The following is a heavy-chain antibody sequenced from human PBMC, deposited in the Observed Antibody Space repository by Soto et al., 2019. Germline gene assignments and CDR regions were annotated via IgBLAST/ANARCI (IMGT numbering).Heavy chain of an antibody. CDR1: GGSLSRYY. V-gene: IGHV4-4*07. CDR3: ARRMCDFVGGLTRYYLEY. CDR2: IYTSGST. D-gene: IGHD3-3*01. J-gene: IGHJ4*02. Sequence: SETLSLTCTVSGGSLSRYYWSWIRPPAGKGLEWIGRIYTSGSTTYNPSLKRRVTMSVAPPKNQFSLKLSSVTAAAPAVYYCARRMCDFVGGLTRYYLEYWDQRTPVTVTS.